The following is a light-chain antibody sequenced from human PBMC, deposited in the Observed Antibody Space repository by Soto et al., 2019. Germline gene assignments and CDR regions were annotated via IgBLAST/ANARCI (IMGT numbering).Light chain of an antibody. CDR1: QRISTY. Sequence: IQLTQSPSSLSASVGDRVTITCRASQRISTYLNWYHQKPGKAPKLLIYAASSLQSGVPLRFSGSGSGTDFTLTISSLQPEDFATYYCQQSYSSPWTFGQGTKVDIK. V-gene: IGKV1-39*01. J-gene: IGKJ1*01. CDR3: QQSYSSPWT. CDR2: AAS.